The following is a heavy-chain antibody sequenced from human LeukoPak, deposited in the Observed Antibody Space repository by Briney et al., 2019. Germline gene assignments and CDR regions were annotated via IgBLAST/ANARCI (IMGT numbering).Heavy chain of an antibody. CDR2: IGTAGDT. D-gene: IGHD3-9*01. Sequence: GGSLRLSCAASGFTFRSYDLHWVRQATGKGLEWVSAIGTAGDTYYPGSVKGRFTISRENAKNSLYLQMNSLRAGDTAVYYCARGSNYDILTGYYTGRGSWYFDLWGRGTPITVSS. V-gene: IGHV3-13*04. CDR1: GFTFRSYD. J-gene: IGHJ2*01. CDR3: ARGSNYDILTGYYTGRGSWYFDL.